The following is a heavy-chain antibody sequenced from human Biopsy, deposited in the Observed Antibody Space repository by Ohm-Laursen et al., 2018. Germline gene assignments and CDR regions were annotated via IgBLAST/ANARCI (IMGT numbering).Heavy chain of an antibody. D-gene: IGHD2-21*02. CDR3: ARGSGGLAYCGGDCYSHAFEI. CDR1: GFIFSDYY. Sequence: SLRLSCTASGFIFSDYYMSWIRQAPGKGLEWVSNINSVGTIYYADSVRGRFTISGDNAKNSLYLQMHSLRAEDTAVYYCARGSGGLAYCGGDCYSHAFEIWGQGTLVTVSS. J-gene: IGHJ3*02. CDR2: INSVGTI. V-gene: IGHV3-11*04.